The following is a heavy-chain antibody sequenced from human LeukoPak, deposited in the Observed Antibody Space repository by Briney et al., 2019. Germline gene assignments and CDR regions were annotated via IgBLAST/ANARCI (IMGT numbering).Heavy chain of an antibody. D-gene: IGHD5-12*01. Sequence: GGSLRLSCAASGFTVSSNYMSWVRQAPGKGLEWVSVIYSGGSTYYADSVKGRFTISRDNAKNSLYLQMNSLRAEDTAVYYCARRSGLWSDGMDVWGQGTTVTVSS. CDR2: IYSGGST. V-gene: IGHV3-53*01. J-gene: IGHJ6*02. CDR3: ARRSGLWSDGMDV. CDR1: GFTVSSNY.